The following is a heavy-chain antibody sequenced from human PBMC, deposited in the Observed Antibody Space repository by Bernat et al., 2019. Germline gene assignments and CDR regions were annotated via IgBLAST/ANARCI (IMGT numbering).Heavy chain of an antibody. V-gene: IGHV3-23*01. D-gene: IGHD6-13*01. CDR2: ISSGGGGT. CDR1: GFSFSSYA. Sequence: EVQLLESGGGLVQPGGSLRLSCAASGFSFSSYAVSWVRQAPGKGLEWVSVISSGGGGTYYADSVKGRFTISRDNSKKTVSLQMNSLRAEDTAMYYCAKLYSSSWSDAFDIWGQGTLVTVSS. CDR3: AKLYSSSWSDAFDI. J-gene: IGHJ3*02.